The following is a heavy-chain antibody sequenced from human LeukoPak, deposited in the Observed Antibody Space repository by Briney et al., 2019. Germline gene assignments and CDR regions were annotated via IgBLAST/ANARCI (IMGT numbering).Heavy chain of an antibody. CDR1: GFTFTNAW. V-gene: IGHV3-15*01. CDR2: MKSKRDGGAT. Sequence: PGGSLRLSCEASGFTFTNAWMNWVRQAPGKGPEWVGRMKSKRDGGATEYAAPVKGRFTISRDDSKNTVYLQMNSLKTEDTGVYYCANYLDSCSSTSCYDYWGQGTLVTVSS. J-gene: IGHJ4*02. D-gene: IGHD2-2*01. CDR3: ANYLDSCSSTSCYDY.